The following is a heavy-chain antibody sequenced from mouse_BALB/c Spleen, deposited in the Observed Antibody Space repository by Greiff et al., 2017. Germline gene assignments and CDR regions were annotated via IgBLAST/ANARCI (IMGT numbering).Heavy chain of an antibody. CDR2: IYPGNVNT. J-gene: IGHJ3*01. CDR1: GYTFTSYY. CDR3: AREYAWFAY. V-gene: IGHV1S56*01. Sequence: QVQLQQSGPELVKPGASVRISCKASGYTFTSYYIHWVKQRPGQGLEWIGWIYPGNVNTKYNEKFKGKATLTADKSSSTAYMQLSSLTSEDSAVYCYAREYAWFAYWGQGTLVTVSA. D-gene: IGHD2-10*02.